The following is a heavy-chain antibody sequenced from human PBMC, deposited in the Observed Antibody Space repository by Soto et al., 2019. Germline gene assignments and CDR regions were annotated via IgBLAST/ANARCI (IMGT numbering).Heavy chain of an antibody. Sequence: LRLSCTASGFTLSSYAMTWVRQAPGKGLEWVSSIRGSASNTYYADSVEGRFTISRDNSKNTLCLQMDSLRAEDTAVYYCAKHGPYNWIYNWFGPWGQGDLVTVS. V-gene: IGHV3-23*01. CDR2: IRGSASNT. D-gene: IGHD1-20*01. CDR1: GFTLSSYA. CDR3: AKHGPYNWIYNWFGP. J-gene: IGHJ5*02.